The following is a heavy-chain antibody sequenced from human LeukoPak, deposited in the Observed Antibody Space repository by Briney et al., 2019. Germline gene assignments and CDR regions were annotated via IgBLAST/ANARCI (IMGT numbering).Heavy chain of an antibody. V-gene: IGHV4-61*02. Sequence: SETLSLTCTVSGGSISSGSCYWSWVRQPAGKGLEWIGRIYTSGSTNYNPSLKSRVTISVDTSKNQFSLKLSSVTAADTAVYYCARAGEVVPAAPYYYYYMDVWGKGTTVTVSS. CDR3: ARAGEVVPAAPYYYYYMDV. CDR2: IYTSGST. J-gene: IGHJ6*03. D-gene: IGHD2-2*01. CDR1: GGSISSGSCY.